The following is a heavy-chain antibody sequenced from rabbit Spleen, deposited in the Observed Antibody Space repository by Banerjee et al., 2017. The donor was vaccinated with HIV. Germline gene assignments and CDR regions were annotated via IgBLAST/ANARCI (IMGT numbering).Heavy chain of an antibody. CDR2: IDTSSGST. D-gene: IGHD8-1*01. CDR1: GFSFTYFYW. J-gene: IGHJ6*01. Sequence: QSLEESGGDLVKPGASLTLTCTASGFSFTYFYWICWVRQAPGKGLEWIGCIDTSSGSTYSATWAKGRFTISKTSSTTVTLQMTSLTAADTATYFCARDAGTSFSTYGMDLWGQGTLVTVS. CDR3: ARDAGTSFSTYGMDL. V-gene: IGHV1S40*01.